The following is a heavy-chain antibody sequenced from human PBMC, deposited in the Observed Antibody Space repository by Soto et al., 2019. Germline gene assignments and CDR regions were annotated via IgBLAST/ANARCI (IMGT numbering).Heavy chain of an antibody. CDR1: GGSISSSSYY. Sequence: SETLSLTCTVSGGSISSSSYYWGWIRQPPGKGLEWIGSIYYSGSTYYNPSLKSRVTISVDTSKNQFSLKLSSVTAADTAVYYCAGQEISEIGVVVAATRTRAEAGPSFDPWGQGTLVTVSS. CDR3: AGQEISEIGVVVAATRTRAEAGPSFDP. V-gene: IGHV4-39*01. J-gene: IGHJ5*02. CDR2: IYYSGST. D-gene: IGHD2-15*01.